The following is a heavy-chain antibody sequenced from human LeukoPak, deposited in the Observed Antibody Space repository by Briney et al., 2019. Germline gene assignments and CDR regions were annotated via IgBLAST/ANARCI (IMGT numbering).Heavy chain of an antibody. Sequence: PSETLSLTCAAYGGSFSGYYWSWIRQPPGKGLEWIGYIYNSGSTNYNPSLKSRATISVDTSKNQFSLKLSSVTAADTAVYYCVRGDGDYFDYWGQGTLVTVSS. CDR3: VRGDGDYFDY. J-gene: IGHJ4*02. CDR2: IYNSGST. CDR1: GGSFSGYY. D-gene: IGHD4-17*01. V-gene: IGHV4-59*01.